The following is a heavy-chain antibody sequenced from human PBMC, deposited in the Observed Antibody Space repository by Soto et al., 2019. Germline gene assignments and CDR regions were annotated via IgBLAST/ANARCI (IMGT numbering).Heavy chain of an antibody. CDR2: IYWDDDK. CDR1: GFSLSTSGVG. J-gene: IGHJ4*02. CDR3: AHRTVGSSPSIPFDY. D-gene: IGHD6-6*01. Sequence: QITLKESGPTLVKPTQTLTLTCTFSGFSLSTSGVGVGWIRQPPGKALEWLALIYWDDDKRYSPSLKSRLTITKDSTKNHVVLTMTTMDPVDTATYYCAHRTVGSSPSIPFDYWGQGTLVTVSS. V-gene: IGHV2-5*02.